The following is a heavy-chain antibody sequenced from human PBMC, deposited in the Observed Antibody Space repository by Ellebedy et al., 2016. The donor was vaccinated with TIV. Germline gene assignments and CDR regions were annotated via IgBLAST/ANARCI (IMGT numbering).Heavy chain of an antibody. D-gene: IGHD3-22*01. Sequence: GSLRLXCAVSGYSISSGYYWGWIRQPPGKGLEWIGSIYHSGSTYYNPSLKSRVTISVDTSKNQFSLKLSSVTAADTAVYYCARGYYDDAFDIWGQGTMVTVSS. V-gene: IGHV4-38-2*01. CDR3: ARGYYDDAFDI. CDR1: GYSISSGYY. CDR2: IYHSGST. J-gene: IGHJ3*02.